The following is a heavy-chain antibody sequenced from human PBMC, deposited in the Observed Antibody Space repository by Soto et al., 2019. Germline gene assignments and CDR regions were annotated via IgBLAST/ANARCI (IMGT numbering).Heavy chain of an antibody. D-gene: IGHD3-10*01. J-gene: IGHJ5*02. V-gene: IGHV5-51*01. CDR2: IFTRDSET. Sequence: GESLKISCKGPGHLFNNHWIGWVRQTPGKGLEWMGLIFTRDSETKTSPSFQGHVSFSVDNSINTVYLHWTSLKTTDTGIYFCARGYFDSGHGYDLWGQGTLVTVSS. CDR1: GHLFNNHW. CDR3: ARGYFDSGHGYDL.